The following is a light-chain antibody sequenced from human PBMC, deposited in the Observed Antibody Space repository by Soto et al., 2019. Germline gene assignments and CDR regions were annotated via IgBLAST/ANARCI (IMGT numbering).Light chain of an antibody. CDR3: QHYSTVWS. CDR1: QSIGSG. J-gene: IGKJ1*01. V-gene: IGKV1-5*01. Sequence: DIQMTQFPSTLSASVGDRVTITCRASQSIGSGLAWYHQKPGKAPELLIYDASTLESGVPSRFSGSGSGTEFTLTISSLQPDDSVTYWCQHYSTVWSFGQGTRVEI. CDR2: DAS.